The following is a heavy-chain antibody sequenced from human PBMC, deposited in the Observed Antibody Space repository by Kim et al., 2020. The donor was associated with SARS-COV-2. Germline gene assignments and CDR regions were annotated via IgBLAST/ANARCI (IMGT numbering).Heavy chain of an antibody. J-gene: IGHJ3*02. Sequence: RFTISRDNAKNALYLQMNSLRAEDTAVYYCARGRIDYDSLTGYYILGAFDIWGQGTMVTVSS. D-gene: IGHD3-9*01. CDR3: ARGRIDYDSLTGYYILGAFDI. V-gene: IGHV3-11*06.